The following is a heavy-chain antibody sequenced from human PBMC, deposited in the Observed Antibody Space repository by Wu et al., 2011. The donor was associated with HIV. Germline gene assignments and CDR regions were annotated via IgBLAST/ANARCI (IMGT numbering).Heavy chain of an antibody. Sequence: QVELVQSGTEVKKPGASLRVSCQASGYTFSSYGISWVRQAPGQGLEWMGWITAYDGGTKYAEKFQGRVTMTRDTSIYTAYMELSRLRSDDTAVYYCSRDPNLGHYWGQGTLVTVSS. V-gene: IGHV1-18*01. CDR2: ITAYDGGT. D-gene: IGHD1-26*01. CDR1: GYTFSSYG. CDR3: SRDPNLGHY. J-gene: IGHJ4*02.